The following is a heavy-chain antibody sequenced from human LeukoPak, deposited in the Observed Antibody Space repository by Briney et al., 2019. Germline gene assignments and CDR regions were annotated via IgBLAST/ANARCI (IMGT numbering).Heavy chain of an antibody. Sequence: SETLSLTCTVSGGSISSGDYYWSWIRQPPGKGLEWIGYIYYSGSTNYNPSLKSRVTISVDTSKNQFSLKLSSVTAADTPVYYCASGEYAFDIWGQGKMVTVSS. V-gene: IGHV4-61*08. CDR2: IYYSGST. D-gene: IGHD2-2*01. J-gene: IGHJ3*02. CDR1: GGSISSGDYY. CDR3: ASGEYAFDI.